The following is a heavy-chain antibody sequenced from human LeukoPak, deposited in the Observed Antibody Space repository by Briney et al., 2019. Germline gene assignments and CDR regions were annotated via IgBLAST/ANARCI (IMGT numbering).Heavy chain of an antibody. CDR3: ARVRRQLSLPGGAFDI. CDR2: ISGSGGST. CDR1: GFTFSSYA. V-gene: IGHV3-23*01. D-gene: IGHD2-8*02. J-gene: IGHJ3*02. Sequence: GGSLRLSCAASGFTFSSYAMSWVRQAPGKGLEWVSAISGSGGSTYYADSVKGRFTISRDNSKNTLYLQMNSLRAEDTAVYYCARVRRQLSLPGGAFDIWGQGTMVTVSS.